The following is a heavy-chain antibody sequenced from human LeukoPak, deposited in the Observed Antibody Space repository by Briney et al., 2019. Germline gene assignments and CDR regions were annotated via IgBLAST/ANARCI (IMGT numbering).Heavy chain of an antibody. CDR2: IYHSGST. V-gene: IGHV4-38-2*02. CDR3: ARHGGVTQGADWFDP. CDR1: GYSISSGYY. J-gene: IGHJ5*02. Sequence: KPSETLSLTCTVSGYSISSGYYWGWIRQPPGKGLEWIGSIYHSGSTYYNPSLKSRVTISVDTSKNQFSLKLSSVTAADTAVYYCARHGGVTQGADWFDPWGQGTLVTVSS. D-gene: IGHD4-23*01.